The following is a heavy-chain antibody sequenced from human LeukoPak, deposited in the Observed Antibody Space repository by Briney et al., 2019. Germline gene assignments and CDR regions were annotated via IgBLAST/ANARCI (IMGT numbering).Heavy chain of an antibody. CDR2: MNPNSGNT. D-gene: IGHD2-2*01. J-gene: IGHJ4*02. CDR3: GVVPAARASYFDY. Sequence: GASVKVSCKASGYTFTSYDINWVRQATGQGLEWMGWMNPNSGNTGYAQKFQGRVTMTRDTSTSTVYMELSSLRSEDTAVYYCGVVPAARASYFDYWGQGTLVTVSS. V-gene: IGHV1-8*01. CDR1: GYTFTSYD.